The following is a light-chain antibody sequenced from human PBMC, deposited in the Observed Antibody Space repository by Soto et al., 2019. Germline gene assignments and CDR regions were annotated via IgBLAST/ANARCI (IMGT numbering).Light chain of an antibody. CDR2: LTS. Sequence: EIEMTQSPATLSLSPGERATLSCRASQNINTNLAWYQQPPGRAPRLFFYLTSTRATGIPDRFSGSGSGTEFTLTISSLQSEDVALYYCQQYTVWPFTFVGGTRVEIK. CDR1: QNINTN. V-gene: IGKV3-15*01. CDR3: QQYTVWPFT. J-gene: IGKJ4*01.